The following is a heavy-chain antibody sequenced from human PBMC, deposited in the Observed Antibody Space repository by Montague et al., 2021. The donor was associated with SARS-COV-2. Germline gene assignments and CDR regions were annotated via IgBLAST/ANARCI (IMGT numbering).Heavy chain of an antibody. D-gene: IGHD3-22*01. CDR1: GDSISNSNW. CDR3: VRGGTMTVVVFDY. Sequence: SGTLSLTCTVSGDSISNSNWWTWVRQSPGRGLEWIGEIFRSGDSXYNPSLKSRVTMSVDMSRNQFSLSLSNVTAADTAIYYCVRGGTMTVVVFDYWGQGTLVTVSS. J-gene: IGHJ4*02. V-gene: IGHV4-4*02. CDR2: IFRSGDS.